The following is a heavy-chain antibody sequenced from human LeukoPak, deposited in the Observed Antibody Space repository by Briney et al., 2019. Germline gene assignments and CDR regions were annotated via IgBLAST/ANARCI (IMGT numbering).Heavy chain of an antibody. V-gene: IGHV4-39*01. CDR1: GGSISSVSHY. Sequence: SETLSLTCGVSGGSISSVSHYWGWTRQSPGQGLEWIGSIYYSGSTYYNPSLKSRVTISVDTSKNQFSLRLSSVTAADTAVYHCARTFDYWGQGTLVTVSS. CDR2: IYYSGST. CDR3: ARTFDY. J-gene: IGHJ4*02.